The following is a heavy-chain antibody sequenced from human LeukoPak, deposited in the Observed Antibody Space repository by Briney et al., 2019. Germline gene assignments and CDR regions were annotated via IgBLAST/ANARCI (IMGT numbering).Heavy chain of an antibody. J-gene: IGHJ3*02. Sequence: PGGSLRLSCAASGFTFSSYEMNWVRQAPGKGLEWVSSISNSSSYIYYADSVKGRFTISRDNAKNSLYLQMNSLRAEDTAVYYCARNADAFDIWGQGTMVTVSS. V-gene: IGHV3-21*01. CDR2: ISNSSSYI. CDR1: GFTFSSYE. CDR3: ARNADAFDI.